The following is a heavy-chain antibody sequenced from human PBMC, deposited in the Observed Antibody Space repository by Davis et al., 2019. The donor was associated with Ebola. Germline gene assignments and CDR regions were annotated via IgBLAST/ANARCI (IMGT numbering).Heavy chain of an antibody. D-gene: IGHD3-3*01. CDR3: AKSGLSFGVVKYHYGMDV. J-gene: IGHJ6*04. V-gene: IGHV3-23*01. CDR1: GFTFSSYA. CDR2: ISGSGGST. Sequence: GESLKISCKGSGFTFSSYAMSWVRQAPGKGLEWVSAISGSGGSTYYADSVKGRFTISRDNSKKTLYLQMNSLRAEDTAVYYCAKSGLSFGVVKYHYGMDVWGKGTTVTVSS.